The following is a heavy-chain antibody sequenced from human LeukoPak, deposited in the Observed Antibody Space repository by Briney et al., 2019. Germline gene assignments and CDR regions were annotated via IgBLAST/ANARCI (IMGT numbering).Heavy chain of an antibody. Sequence: GGSLRLSCAASGFTFSSYAMHWVRQAPGKGLEYVSAISSNGGSTYYANSVKGRFTISRDNSKNTLYLQMGSLRAEDMAVYYCARDEASSGWYYYYGMDVWGQGTTVTVSS. J-gene: IGHJ6*02. V-gene: IGHV3-64*01. D-gene: IGHD6-19*01. CDR1: GFTFSSYA. CDR2: ISSNGGST. CDR3: ARDEASSGWYYYYGMDV.